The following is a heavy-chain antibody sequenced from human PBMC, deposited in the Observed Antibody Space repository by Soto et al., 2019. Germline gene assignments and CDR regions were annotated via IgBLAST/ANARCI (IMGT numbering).Heavy chain of an antibody. Sequence: QLQLQESGPGLVKPSETLSLACTVSGGSISSNSYYWDWIRQPTGKGLEWIGSMYYSGATYHNPSLQSRVTISVDTSTNQFSLHLSSVTAADTAVYYCARHAAYDSVWGKSDGSDYWGQGTLVTVSS. CDR1: GGSISSNSYY. J-gene: IGHJ4*02. CDR2: MYYSGAT. V-gene: IGHV4-39*01. D-gene: IGHD3-16*01. CDR3: ARHAAYDSVWGKSDGSDY.